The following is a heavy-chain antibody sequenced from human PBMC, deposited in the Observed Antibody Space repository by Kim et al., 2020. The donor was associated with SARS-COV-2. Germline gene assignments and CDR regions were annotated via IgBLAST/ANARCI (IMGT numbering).Heavy chain of an antibody. J-gene: IGHJ6*02. D-gene: IGHD3-3*01. Sequence: SQTLSLTCAISGDSVSSNSAAWNWIRQSPSRGLEWLGRTYYRSKWYNDYAVSVKSRITINPDTSKNQFSLQLNSVTPEDTAVYYCARGKRFLEWRALYYYYGMDVWGQGTTVTVSS. CDR3: ARGKRFLEWRALYYYYGMDV. CDR1: GDSVSSNSAA. V-gene: IGHV6-1*01. CDR2: TYYRSKWYN.